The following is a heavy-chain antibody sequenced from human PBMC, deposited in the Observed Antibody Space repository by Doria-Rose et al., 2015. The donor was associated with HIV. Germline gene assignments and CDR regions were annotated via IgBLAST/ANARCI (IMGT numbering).Heavy chain of an antibody. CDR1: GVSLSSPGMG. CDR2: IFSDDER. Sequence: QVTLKESGPVLVKPTETLTLTCTVSGVSLSSPGMGVSWIRQPPGKALEWLAHIFSDDERSYNTALKSRLTSSRCTSKSQVVLTMTDMDPVDTATYYCARIKSSRWYHKYYFDFWGQGTLVIVSA. J-gene: IGHJ4*02. CDR3: ARIKSSRWYHKYYFDF. V-gene: IGHV2-26*01. D-gene: IGHD6-13*01.